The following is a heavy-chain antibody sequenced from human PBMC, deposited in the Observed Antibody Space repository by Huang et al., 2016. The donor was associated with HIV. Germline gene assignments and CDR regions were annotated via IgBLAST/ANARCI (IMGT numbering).Heavy chain of an antibody. CDR2: ISTNKGDT. J-gene: IGHJ4*02. CDR3: GGSSGYWSFDY. V-gene: IGHV1-18*04. Sequence: QVQLVQSGGEVKKPGASVKVSCKASDYTFTSYGISWVRQAPGHGLEGMGWISTNKGDTNYAQKFQGRVTMTTDTSTSTAYMELRSRRSDDTAVYYCGGSSGYWSFDYWGQGTLVTVSS. D-gene: IGHD3-22*01. CDR1: DYTFTSYG.